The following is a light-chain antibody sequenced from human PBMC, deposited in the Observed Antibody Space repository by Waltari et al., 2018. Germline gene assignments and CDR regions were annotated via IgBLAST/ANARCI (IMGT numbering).Light chain of an antibody. CDR3: QNYVRLPAT. V-gene: IGKV3-20*01. CDR1: QSVGGT. J-gene: IGKJ1*01. CDR2: AA. Sequence: EIVLTQSPGTLSLSPGERATLSCRASQSVGGTLAWYQQKPGQAPRLLRYAANRATGIPDRFSGSGSGTDFSLTISRLEPEDFAVYYCQNYVRLPATFGQGTTVEIK.